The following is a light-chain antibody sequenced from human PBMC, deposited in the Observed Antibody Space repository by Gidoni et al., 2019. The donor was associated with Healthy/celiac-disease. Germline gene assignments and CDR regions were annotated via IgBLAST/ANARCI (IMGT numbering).Light chain of an antibody. CDR3: HQYDNLPPLT. CDR1: QDISNY. J-gene: IGKJ4*01. V-gene: IGKV1-33*01. CDR2: DAS. Sequence: DIQMTQSPSSLSASVGDRVTITCQASQDISNYLNWYQQKPGKAPKLLIYDASNLETGVLSRFSGSGSGTDFTFTISSLQPEDIATYYCHQYDNLPPLTFGGGTKVEIK.